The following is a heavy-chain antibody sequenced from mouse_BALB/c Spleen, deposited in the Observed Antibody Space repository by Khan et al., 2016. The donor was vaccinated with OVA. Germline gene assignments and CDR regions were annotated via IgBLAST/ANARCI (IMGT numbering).Heavy chain of an antibody. Sequence: QIQLVQSGPGLVAPSQSLSITCTISGFSLTNYGVHWVRQPPGKGLEWLAVIWSDGSKTYNSAPKSRLTTTKDNSKSQVFLKMNSLQTDDTSIYFCARQPYYHYNVMDYWGQGTSVTVSS. CDR3: ARQPYYHYNVMDY. J-gene: IGHJ4*01. CDR1: GFSLTNYG. D-gene: IGHD2-10*01. CDR2: IWSDGSK. V-gene: IGHV2-6-1*01.